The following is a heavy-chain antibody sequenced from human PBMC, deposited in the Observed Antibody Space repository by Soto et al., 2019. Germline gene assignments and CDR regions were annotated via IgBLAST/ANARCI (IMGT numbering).Heavy chain of an antibody. CDR1: GYIFTTYG. Sequence: QIQLVQFGGEVARPGASVTVSCEASGYIFTTYGLSWVRQTPAHGLEWMGWISADSGYTQYAQFFQGRVTMTRDTSRNTGYMTLSDLTSHDTGIYYCARDRPPGSLYGMDAWGQGTAVTVSS. CDR3: ARDRPPGSLYGMDA. CDR2: ISADSGYT. V-gene: IGHV1-18*01. J-gene: IGHJ6*02.